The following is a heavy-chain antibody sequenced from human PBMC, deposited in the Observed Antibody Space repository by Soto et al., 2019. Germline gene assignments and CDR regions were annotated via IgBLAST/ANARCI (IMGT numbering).Heavy chain of an antibody. CDR3: ARGGGGSDCSSTSCLDYYYGMDV. Sequence: SVKVSCKASGGTFSSYAISWVRQAPGQGLEWMGGIIPIFGTANYAQKFQGRVTITADESTSTAYMELSSLRSEDTAVYYCARGGGGSDCSSTSCLDYYYGMDVWGQGTTVTVSS. D-gene: IGHD2-2*01. J-gene: IGHJ6*02. CDR1: GGTFSSYA. CDR2: IIPIFGTA. V-gene: IGHV1-69*13.